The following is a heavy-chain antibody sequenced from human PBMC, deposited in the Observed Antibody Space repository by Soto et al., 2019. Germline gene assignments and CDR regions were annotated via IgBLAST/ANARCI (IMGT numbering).Heavy chain of an antibody. J-gene: IGHJ4*02. Sequence: PGGSLRLSCAASGFTFDDYAMHWVRQAPGKGLEWVSGISWNSGSIGYADSVKGRFTISRDNAKNSLYLQMNSLRAEDTALYYCAKDIEGYNWNVGFDYWGQGTLVTVSS. V-gene: IGHV3-9*01. CDR3: AKDIEGYNWNVGFDY. CDR2: ISWNSGSI. D-gene: IGHD1-1*01. CDR1: GFTFDDYA.